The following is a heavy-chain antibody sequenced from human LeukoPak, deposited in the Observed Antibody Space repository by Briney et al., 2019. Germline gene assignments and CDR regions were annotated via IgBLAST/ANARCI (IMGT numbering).Heavy chain of an antibody. CDR1: GYTFTGYY. V-gene: IGHV1-2*02. D-gene: IGHD1-1*01. CDR2: INPNSGGT. Sequence: ASLKVSCKASGYTFTGYYMHWVRQAPGQGLEWMGWINPNSGGTNYAQKFQGRVTMTRDTSISTAYMELSRLRSDDTAVYYCARDTNIYDALDIWGQGTMVTVSS. CDR3: ARDTNIYDALDI. J-gene: IGHJ3*02.